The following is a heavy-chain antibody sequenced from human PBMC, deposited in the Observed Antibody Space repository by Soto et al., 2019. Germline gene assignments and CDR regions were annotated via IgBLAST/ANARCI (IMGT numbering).Heavy chain of an antibody. Sequence: GASVKVSCKASGGTFSSYAISWVRQAPGQGLDWMGGIIPIFGTANYAQKFQGRVTITADESTSTAYMELSSLRSEDTAVYYCARSYYDFWSGYYPSSGMDVWGQGTTVTVSS. J-gene: IGHJ6*02. CDR3: ARSYYDFWSGYYPSSGMDV. D-gene: IGHD3-3*01. CDR2: IIPIFGTA. CDR1: GGTFSSYA. V-gene: IGHV1-69*13.